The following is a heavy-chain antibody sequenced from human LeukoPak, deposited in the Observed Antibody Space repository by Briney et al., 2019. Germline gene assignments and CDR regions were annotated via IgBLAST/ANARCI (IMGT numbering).Heavy chain of an antibody. D-gene: IGHD3-3*01. CDR3: ARLLYYDFWSGYSYYHYYGMDV. V-gene: IGHV4-39*01. J-gene: IGHJ6*02. CDR2: IYYSGST. CDR1: GGSISSSSYY. Sequence: PSETLSLTCTVSGGSISSSSYYWGWIRQSPGKGLEWIGSIYYSGSTYYNPSLKSRVTISVDTSKNQFSLKLSSVTAADTAVYYCARLLYYDFWSGYSYYHYYGMDVWGQGTTVTVSS.